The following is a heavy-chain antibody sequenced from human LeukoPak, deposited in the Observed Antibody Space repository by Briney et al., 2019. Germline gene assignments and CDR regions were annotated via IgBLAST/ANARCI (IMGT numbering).Heavy chain of an antibody. CDR1: GFTFSTYW. D-gene: IGHD3-10*02. Sequence: GGSLRLSCAASGFTFSTYWMRWVRKAPGKGLEWVASINPDGTTEHYVDSVKGRFTISRDNAKNSLYLQMNSLRAEDTAVYYCAELGITMIGGVWGKGTTVTISS. V-gene: IGHV3-7*01. CDR2: INPDGTTE. J-gene: IGHJ6*04. CDR3: AELGITMIGGV.